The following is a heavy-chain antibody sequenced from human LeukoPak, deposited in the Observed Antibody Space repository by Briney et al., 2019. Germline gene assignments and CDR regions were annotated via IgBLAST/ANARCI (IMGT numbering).Heavy chain of an antibody. J-gene: IGHJ3*02. CDR3: AREGLGGNGAFDI. CDR2: IYYSGST. Sequence: SETLSLTCTVSGGSISSSSYYWGWIRQPPGKGLEWIGSIYYSGSTYYNPSLKSRVTISVDTSKNQFSLKLSSVTAADTAVYYCAREGLGGNGAFDIWGQGTMVTVSS. CDR1: GGSISSSSYY. V-gene: IGHV4-39*07. D-gene: IGHD4-23*01.